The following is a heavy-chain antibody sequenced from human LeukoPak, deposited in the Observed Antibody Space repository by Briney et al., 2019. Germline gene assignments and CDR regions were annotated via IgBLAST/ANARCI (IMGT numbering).Heavy chain of an antibody. CDR1: GFTLSSYG. CDR2: ISYDGSNK. D-gene: IGHD6-13*01. CDR3: AKDLVAAAGTWNFDY. Sequence: GGSLRLSCTASGFTLSSYGMHWVRQAPRKGLEWTAVISYDGSNKYYADSVKGRFTISRDNSKNTLYLQMNSLRADDTAVYYCAKDLVAAAGTWNFDYWGQGTLVTVSS. V-gene: IGHV3-30*18. J-gene: IGHJ4*02.